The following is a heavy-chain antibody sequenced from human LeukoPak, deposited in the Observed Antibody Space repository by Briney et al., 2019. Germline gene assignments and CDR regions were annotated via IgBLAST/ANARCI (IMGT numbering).Heavy chain of an antibody. D-gene: IGHD6-13*01. CDR3: ARDDYSGAAGTYYYYSNYMDA. J-gene: IGHJ6*03. Sequence: GGPLRLSGAASGFTFNSYWMRWVQQAPGKGLGGVANRKKGRRENYYVDSGRGRFTITRDNAKEPMYLQMNSLRAEDTAVYYCARDDYSGAAGTYYYYSNYMDAWGKGTPVTVSS. CDR2: RKKGRREN. CDR1: GFTFNSYW. V-gene: IGHV3-7*01.